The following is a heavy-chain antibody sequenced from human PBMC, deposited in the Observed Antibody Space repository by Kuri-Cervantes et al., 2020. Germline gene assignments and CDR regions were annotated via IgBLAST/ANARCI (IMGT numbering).Heavy chain of an antibody. D-gene: IGHD1-26*01. CDR3: AKGNTGTVGASAFDY. Sequence: GGSLRLSCAASGFTFSSYAMSWVRQAPGKGLEWVSAISGSGGSSYHAVSVKGRCTISRDNFRNTLYLQMNSLRAEDTAEYYCAKGNTGTVGASAFDYWGQGTLVTVSS. CDR1: GFTFSSYA. J-gene: IGHJ4*02. CDR2: ISGSGGSS. V-gene: IGHV3-23*01.